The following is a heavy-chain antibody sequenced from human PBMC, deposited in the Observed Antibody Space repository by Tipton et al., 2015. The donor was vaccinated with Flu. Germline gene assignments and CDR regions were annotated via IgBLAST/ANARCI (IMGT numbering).Heavy chain of an antibody. CDR3: ARDHLTQWGLLGYYYYGMDV. CDR1: GFTFSSYS. J-gene: IGHJ6*02. Sequence: SLRLSCAASGFTFSSYSMNWVRQAPGKGLEWVSSISSSSSYIYYADSVKGRFTISRDNAKNSLYLQMNSLRAEDTAVYYCARDHLTQWGLLGYYYYGMDVWGQGTTVTVSS. CDR2: ISSSSSYI. D-gene: IGHD1-26*01. V-gene: IGHV3-21*01.